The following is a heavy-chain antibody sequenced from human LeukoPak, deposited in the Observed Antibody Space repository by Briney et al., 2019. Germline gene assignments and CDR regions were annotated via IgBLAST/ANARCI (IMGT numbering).Heavy chain of an antibody. D-gene: IGHD2-15*01. CDR2: INPNSGGT. CDR3: ASRIRRIDGLHD. V-gene: IGHV1-2*02. CDR1: GNTLSYYY. J-gene: IGHJ4*02. Sequence: ASVKVSCKASGNTLSYYYLHWVRQAPGQGLEWMGWINPNSGGTNYAQKFRGRVTMTRDRSISTAYMELSSLRPDDTAVYYCASRIRRIDGLHDWGQGTLVTVSS.